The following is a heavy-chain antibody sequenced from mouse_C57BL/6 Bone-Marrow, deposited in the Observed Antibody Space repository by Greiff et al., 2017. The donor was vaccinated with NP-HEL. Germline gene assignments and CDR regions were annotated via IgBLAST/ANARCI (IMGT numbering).Heavy chain of an antibody. CDR1: GYTFTDYY. CDR2: INPYNGGT. D-gene: IGHD2-4*01. V-gene: IGHV1-19*01. J-gene: IGHJ2*01. Sequence: EVKLQESGPVLVKPGASVKMSCKASGYTFTDYYMNWVKQSHGKSLEWIGVINPYNGGTSYNQKFKGKATLTVDKSSSTAYMELNSLTSEDSAVYYCARSGLRRGDYWGQGTTLTVSS. CDR3: ARSGLRRGDY.